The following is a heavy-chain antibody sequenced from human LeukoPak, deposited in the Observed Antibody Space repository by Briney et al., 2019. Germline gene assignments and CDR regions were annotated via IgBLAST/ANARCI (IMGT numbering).Heavy chain of an antibody. J-gene: IGHJ4*02. V-gene: IGHV4-59*08. Sequence: SETLSLTCTVSGGSINSYYWNWIRQSPGKGLEWIGNIYYSGSTNYNPSLKSRVTISVDTSKNQFSLKLSSVTAADTAVYYCARLEWELNFDYWGQGTLVTVSS. CDR1: GGSINSYY. D-gene: IGHD1-26*01. CDR2: IYYSGST. CDR3: ARLEWELNFDY.